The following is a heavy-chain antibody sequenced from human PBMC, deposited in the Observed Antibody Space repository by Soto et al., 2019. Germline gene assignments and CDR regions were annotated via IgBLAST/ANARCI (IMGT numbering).Heavy chain of an antibody. CDR2: IYYSGST. CDR3: ARLAAAGPYYYYYGMDV. V-gene: IGHV4-31*03. Sequence: TLSLTCTVSGGSISSGGYYGSWIRQHPGKGLEWIGYIYYSGSTYYNPSLKSRVTISVDTSKNQFSLKLSSVTAADTAVYYCARLAAAGPYYYYYGMDVWGQGTTVTVSS. D-gene: IGHD6-13*01. J-gene: IGHJ6*02. CDR1: GGSISSGGYY.